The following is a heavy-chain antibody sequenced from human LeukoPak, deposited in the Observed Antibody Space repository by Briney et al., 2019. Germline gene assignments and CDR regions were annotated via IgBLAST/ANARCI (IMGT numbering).Heavy chain of an antibody. V-gene: IGHV1-18*01. D-gene: IGHD2-2*01. J-gene: IGHJ4*02. CDR3: AREFPGLLPTAPRGYYFDY. CDR2: INTYNGNT. CDR1: GFTFTSYG. Sequence: AASVKVSCKASGFTFTSYGISWVRQAPGQGLEWMGWINTYNGNTNYVQKLQGRVTMTTDTSTSTAYMELRSLRSDDTAVYHCAREFPGLLPTAPRGYYFDYWGQGTLVTVSS.